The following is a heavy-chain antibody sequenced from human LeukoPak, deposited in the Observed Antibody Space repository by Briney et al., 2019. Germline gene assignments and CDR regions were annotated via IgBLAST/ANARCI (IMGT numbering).Heavy chain of an antibody. V-gene: IGHV4-59*08. CDR3: ARLTTYYYDSSGYYYFDY. CDR1: GGSISSYY. CDR2: IYYSGST. J-gene: IGHJ4*02. D-gene: IGHD3-22*01. Sequence: SETLSLTCTVSGGSISSYYWSWIRQPPGKGLERIGYIYYSGSTNYNPSLKSRVTISVDTSKNQFSLKLSSVTAADTAVYYCARLTTYYYDSSGYYYFDYWGQGTLVTVSS.